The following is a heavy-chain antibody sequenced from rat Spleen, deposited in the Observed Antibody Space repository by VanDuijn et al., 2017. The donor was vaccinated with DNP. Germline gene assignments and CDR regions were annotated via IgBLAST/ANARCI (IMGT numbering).Heavy chain of an antibody. CDR2: ISYNGGTP. Sequence: EVQLVESGGGLVQPGGSLKLSCTASGFTFSNSGMHWIRQAPAKGLEWVATISYNGGTPYYRDSVKGRFTISRDNAQSTLYLQMDSLRSEDTATYYCARHRTIMPYYYAMDAWGQGASVTVSS. CDR1: GFTFSNSG. D-gene: IGHD1-12*01. V-gene: IGHV5-19*01. J-gene: IGHJ4*01. CDR3: ARHRTIMPYYYAMDA.